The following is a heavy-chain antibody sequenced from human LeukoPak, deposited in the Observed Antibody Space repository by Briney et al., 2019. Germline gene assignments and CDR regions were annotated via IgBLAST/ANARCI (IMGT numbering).Heavy chain of an antibody. CDR3: ARGVVATTYVTMLSGGFLRYYDSSGLDY. D-gene: IGHD3-22*01. Sequence: ASVKVSCKASGYTFTGYYMHWVRQAPGQGLEWMGWINPNSGGTNYAQKFQGRVTMTRDTSISTAYMELSRLRSDDTAVYYCARGVVATTYVTMLSGGFLRYYDSSGLDYWGQGTLVTVSS. CDR2: INPNSGGT. V-gene: IGHV1-2*02. J-gene: IGHJ4*02. CDR1: GYTFTGYY.